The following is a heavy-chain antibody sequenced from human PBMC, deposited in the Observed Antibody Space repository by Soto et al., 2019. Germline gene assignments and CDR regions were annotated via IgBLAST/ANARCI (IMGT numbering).Heavy chain of an antibody. J-gene: IGHJ6*03. CDR1: GFALSGYA. CDR3: ARRALPDFYYMDV. Sequence: EVQLAESGGGLAQPGGSLRLSCAASGFALSGYAMDWVRQAPGKGLEYVSGISSNGVGTYYANSVQGRFTISRDNSKNTVYLQMGSQRPEDMAVYYCARRALPDFYYMDVWGKGTTVTVS. CDR2: ISSNGVGT. V-gene: IGHV3-64*01.